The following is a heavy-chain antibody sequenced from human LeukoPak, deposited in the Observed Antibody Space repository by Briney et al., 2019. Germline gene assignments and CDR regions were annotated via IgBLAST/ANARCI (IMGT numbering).Heavy chain of an antibody. J-gene: IGHJ6*03. D-gene: IGHD2-15*01. CDR1: GFTFSSYW. Sequence: GGSLRLSCAASGFTFSSYWMHWVRQAPGKGLVWVSRIKYDGSSTNYADSVKGRFTISRDNAKNSLFLQMNSLRAEDTAVYYCARVLRYCSGGNCYSGGLGYMDVWGKGTTVTISS. CDR3: ARVLRYCSGGNCYSGGLGYMDV. V-gene: IGHV3-74*01. CDR2: IKYDGSST.